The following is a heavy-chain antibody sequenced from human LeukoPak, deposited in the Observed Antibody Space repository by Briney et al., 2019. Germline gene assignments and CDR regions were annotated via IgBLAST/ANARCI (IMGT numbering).Heavy chain of an antibody. D-gene: IGHD3-10*01. J-gene: IGHJ6*03. CDR2: ISAYNGNT. Sequence: ASVKVSCKASGYTFTSYGISWVRQAPGQGLEWMGWISAYNGNTNYAQKLQGRVTMTTDTSTSTAYMELRSLRSDDTAVYYCARDSGGGRDHSYYYGSGAHMDVWGKGTTVTVSS. CDR1: GYTFTSYG. CDR3: ARDSGGGRDHSYYYGSGAHMDV. V-gene: IGHV1-18*01.